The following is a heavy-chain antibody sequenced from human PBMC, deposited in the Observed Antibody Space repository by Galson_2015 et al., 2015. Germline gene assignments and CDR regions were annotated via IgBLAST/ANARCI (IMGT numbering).Heavy chain of an antibody. V-gene: IGHV2-5*01. Sequence: PALVKPTQTLTLTCTFSGFSLTTSGVGVGWIRQPPGKALEWLALIYWNDDKRYTPSLKSRVTITKDTSKNQVVLTMTNMDPVDTATYYCAHRLQPLTAFEIWGQGTMVTVSS. D-gene: IGHD6-13*01. J-gene: IGHJ3*02. CDR2: IYWNDDK. CDR3: AHRLQPLTAFEI. CDR1: GFSLTTSGVG.